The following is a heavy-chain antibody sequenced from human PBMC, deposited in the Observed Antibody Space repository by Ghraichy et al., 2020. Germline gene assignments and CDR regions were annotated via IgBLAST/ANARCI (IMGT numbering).Heavy chain of an antibody. CDR1: GYTFSSYY. Sequence: ASVKVSCKSSGYTFSSYYMHWVRQAPGQGLEWMGIINSRGGATRYAQNFQSRLTVTRDTSTSTVHMELSSLRSEDTAVYYCARDSRVAAASTNFDYWGQGTLVTVSS. D-gene: IGHD6-19*01. J-gene: IGHJ4*02. CDR3: ARDSRVAAASTNFDY. V-gene: IGHV1-46*01. CDR2: INSRGGAT.